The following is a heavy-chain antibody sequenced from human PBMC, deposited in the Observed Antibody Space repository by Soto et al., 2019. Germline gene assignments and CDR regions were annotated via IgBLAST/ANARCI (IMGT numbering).Heavy chain of an antibody. CDR2: ISYDGSNK. CDR1: GFTFSSDA. J-gene: IGHJ4*02. CDR3: ARDLEIATIIGGR. Sequence: QVQLVESGGGVVQPGRSLRLSCAASGFTFSSDAMHWVRQTPSKGLEWVAVISYDGSNKYYADSVKGRFTISRDNSKNTLYLQMNSLRAEDTAVYYCARDLEIATIIGGRWGQGTLVTVSS. V-gene: IGHV3-30-3*01. D-gene: IGHD5-12*01.